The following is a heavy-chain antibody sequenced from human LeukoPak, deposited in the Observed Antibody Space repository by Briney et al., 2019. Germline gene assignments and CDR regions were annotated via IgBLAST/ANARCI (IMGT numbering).Heavy chain of an antibody. CDR2: IIPIFGTA. Sequence: RASVKVSCKASGGTFSSYAISWVRQAPGQGLEWMGGIIPIFGTANHAQKFQGRVTITADKSTSTAYMELSSLRSEDTAVYYCARDQDYQFDYWGQGTLVTVSS. V-gene: IGHV1-69*06. J-gene: IGHJ4*02. D-gene: IGHD4-11*01. CDR3: ARDQDYQFDY. CDR1: GGTFSSYA.